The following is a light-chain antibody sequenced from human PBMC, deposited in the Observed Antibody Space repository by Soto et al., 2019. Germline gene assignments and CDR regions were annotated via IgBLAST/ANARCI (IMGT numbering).Light chain of an antibody. CDR3: HQYASSPQT. V-gene: IGKV3-20*01. CDR1: QSVAKNY. Sequence: EIVLTQSPGTLSLSPGERATLSCRASQSVAKNYLAWYQQKPGQAPRLLIYGPSSSANGIPDRFSGSGSGTDFTLTISRLEPEDFAVYYCHQYASSPQTFGQGTKVEIK. J-gene: IGKJ1*01. CDR2: GPS.